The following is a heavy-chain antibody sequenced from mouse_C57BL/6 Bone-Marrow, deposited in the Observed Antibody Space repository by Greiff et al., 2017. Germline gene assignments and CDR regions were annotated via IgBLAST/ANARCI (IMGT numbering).Heavy chain of an antibody. CDR1: GYTFTSYW. Sequence: QVHVKQPGAELVRPGTSVKLSCKASGYTFTSYWMHWVKQRPGQGLEWIGVIDPSDSYTNYNQKFKGKATLTVYTSSSTAYMQLSSLTSEDSAVYYCARSRYYGSSPAWFAYWGQGTLVTVSA. V-gene: IGHV1-59*01. J-gene: IGHJ3*01. D-gene: IGHD1-1*01. CDR3: ARSRYYGSSPAWFAY. CDR2: IDPSDSYT.